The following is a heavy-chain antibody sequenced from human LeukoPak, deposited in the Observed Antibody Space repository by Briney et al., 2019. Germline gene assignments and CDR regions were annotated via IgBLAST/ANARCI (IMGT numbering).Heavy chain of an antibody. CDR2: IDNAGSIT. Sequence: GGSLRLSCAASGFTFSNYWIHWVRQAPGKGLVWVSRIDNAGSITTYADSVKGRFSISRDNAKNTLYLQMNSLRVEDTAVYYCARGRPHGNDYRGQGTLVTVSS. J-gene: IGHJ4*02. CDR1: GFTFSNYW. V-gene: IGHV3-74*03. D-gene: IGHD4-23*01. CDR3: ARGRPHGNDY.